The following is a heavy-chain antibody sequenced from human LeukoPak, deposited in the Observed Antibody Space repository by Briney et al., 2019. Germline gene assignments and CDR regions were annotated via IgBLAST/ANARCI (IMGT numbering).Heavy chain of an antibody. Sequence: SVKVSCKASGGTFSSYAISWVRPAPGQGLEWMGGIIPIFGTANYAQKFQGRVTITTDESTSTAYMELSSLRSEDTAVYYCARERGGGYNRGGIDYWGQGTLVTVSS. CDR2: IIPIFGTA. CDR1: GGTFSSYA. D-gene: IGHD5-24*01. V-gene: IGHV1-69*05. J-gene: IGHJ4*02. CDR3: ARERGGGYNRGGIDY.